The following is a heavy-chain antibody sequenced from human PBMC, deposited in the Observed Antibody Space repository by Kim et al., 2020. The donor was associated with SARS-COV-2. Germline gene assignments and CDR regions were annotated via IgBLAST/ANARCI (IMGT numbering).Heavy chain of an antibody. Sequence: ASVKVSCKASGYTFTGYYMHWVRQAPGQGLEWMGWINPNSGGTNYAQKFQGRFTITLDTSISAAYMELSSLTSDDTAVYYCARDGYSYGAWVDPLGQGSL. CDR3: ARDGYSYGAWVDP. V-gene: IGHV1-2*02. CDR2: INPNSGGT. J-gene: IGHJ5*02. CDR1: GYTFTGYY. D-gene: IGHD5-18*01.